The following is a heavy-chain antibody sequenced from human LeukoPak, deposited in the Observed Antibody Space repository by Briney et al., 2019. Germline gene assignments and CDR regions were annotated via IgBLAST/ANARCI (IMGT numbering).Heavy chain of an antibody. Sequence: ASVKVSCKASGYTFTSYGISWMRQAPGQGLEWMGWISAYNGNTNYAQKLQGRVTMTTDTSTSTAYMELRSLRSDDTAVYYCARGGWELLRSPPYYFDYWGQGTLVTVSS. CDR2: ISAYNGNT. V-gene: IGHV1-18*01. J-gene: IGHJ4*02. D-gene: IGHD1-26*01. CDR1: GYTFTSYG. CDR3: ARGGWELLRSPPYYFDY.